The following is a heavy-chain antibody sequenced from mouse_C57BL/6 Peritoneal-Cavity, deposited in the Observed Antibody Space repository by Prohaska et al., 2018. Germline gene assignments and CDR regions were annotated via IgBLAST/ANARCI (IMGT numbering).Heavy chain of an antibody. V-gene: IGHV9-3*01. CDR1: GYTFTTYG. Sequence: QIQLVQSGPELKKPGETVKISCKASGYTFTTYGMSWVKQAPGKGLKWMGWINTYSGVPTYADDFKGRFAFSLETSASTAYLQINNLKNEDTATYFCARGFITTVVRFDYWGQGTTLTVSP. CDR3: ARGFITTVVRFDY. D-gene: IGHD1-1*01. J-gene: IGHJ2*01. CDR2: INTYSGVP.